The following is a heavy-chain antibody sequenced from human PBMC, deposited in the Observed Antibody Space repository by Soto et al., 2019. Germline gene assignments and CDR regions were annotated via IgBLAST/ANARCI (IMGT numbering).Heavy chain of an antibody. CDR3: AGGSGARLRLGPFDY. J-gene: IGHJ4*02. V-gene: IGHV1-69*01. Sequence: QVQLVQSGAEVKKPGSSGKVSCKASGGTFSSYAISWVGQAPGQGLEWMGGIIPIFGTANYEQKFQGRVTITADESTSTAYMELSSLRSEDTAVYYCAGGSGARLRLGPFDYWGQGTLVTVSS. CDR1: GGTFSSYA. CDR2: IIPIFGTA. D-gene: IGHD5-12*01.